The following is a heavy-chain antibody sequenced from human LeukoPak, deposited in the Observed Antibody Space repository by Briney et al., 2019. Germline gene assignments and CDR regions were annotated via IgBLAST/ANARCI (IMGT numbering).Heavy chain of an antibody. D-gene: IGHD3-9*01. J-gene: IGHJ4*02. CDR3: ARDSTGFRGSLYYFDY. Sequence: GGSLRLSCAASGFTVSSNYMSWVRQAPGKGLEWVSVIYSGGSTYYADSVKGRFTISRDNSKNTLYLQMNSLRAEDTAVYYCARDSTGFRGSLYYFDYWGQGTLVTVSS. CDR1: GFTVSSNY. V-gene: IGHV3-66*01. CDR2: IYSGGST.